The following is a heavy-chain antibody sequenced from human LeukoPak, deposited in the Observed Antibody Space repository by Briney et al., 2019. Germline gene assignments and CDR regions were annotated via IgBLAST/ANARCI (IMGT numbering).Heavy chain of an antibody. D-gene: IGHD1-26*01. CDR3: ARHEYSGSYNGLSWFDP. CDR2: IYYSGST. J-gene: IGHJ5*02. Sequence: PSETLSLTXTVSGGSISSSGYYWGWIRQPPGKGLEWIASIYYSGSTYYNPSLKSRVTISVDTSKNQLSLKLSSLTAADTAVYYCARHEYSGSYNGLSWFDPWGQGTLVTVSS. V-gene: IGHV4-39*01. CDR1: GGSISSSGYY.